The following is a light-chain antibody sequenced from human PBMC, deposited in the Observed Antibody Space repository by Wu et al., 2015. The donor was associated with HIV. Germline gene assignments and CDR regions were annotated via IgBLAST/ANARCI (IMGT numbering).Light chain of an antibody. V-gene: IGKV3-20*01. CDR1: QSVRNNY. Sequence: PGERATLSCKASQSVRNNYFAWFQQRPGQAPRLLIYGASNRATGTPDRFSGSGSGTDFTLTITRLEPQDFAVYYCQQYDTSITFGQGTRLDIK. J-gene: IGKJ5*01. CDR2: GAS. CDR3: QQYDTSIT.